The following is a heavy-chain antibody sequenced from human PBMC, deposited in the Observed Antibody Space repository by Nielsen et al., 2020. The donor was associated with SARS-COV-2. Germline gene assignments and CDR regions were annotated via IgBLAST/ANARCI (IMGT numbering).Heavy chain of an antibody. D-gene: IGHD3-10*01. Sequence: GESLKISCAASGFTFSSYEMNWVRQAPGKGLEWVSYISSSGSTIYYADSVKGRFTISRDNSKNTLYLQMNSLRAEDTAVYYCAKTGGEQPYWYFDLWGRGTLVTVSS. CDR1: GFTFSSYE. CDR2: ISSSGSTI. J-gene: IGHJ2*01. CDR3: AKTGGEQPYWYFDL. V-gene: IGHV3-48*03.